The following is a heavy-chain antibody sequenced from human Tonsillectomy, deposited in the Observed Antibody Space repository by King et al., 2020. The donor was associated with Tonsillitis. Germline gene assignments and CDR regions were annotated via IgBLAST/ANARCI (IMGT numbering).Heavy chain of an antibody. V-gene: IGHV1-69*01. Sequence: QLVQSGAEVKKPGSSVKVSCKASGGTFSSYAISWVRQAPGQGLECMGGIIPIFGTANHAQKFQGRVTITADESTSTAYMELRSLRSEDTAVYFCARESVDTTMGNYNYYGMDVWGQGTTVTVSS. J-gene: IGHJ6*02. CDR3: ARESVDTTMGNYNYYGMDV. CDR1: GGTFSSYA. D-gene: IGHD5-18*01. CDR2: IIPIFGTA.